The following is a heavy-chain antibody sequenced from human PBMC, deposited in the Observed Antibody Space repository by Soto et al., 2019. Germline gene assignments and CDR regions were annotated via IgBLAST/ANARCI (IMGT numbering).Heavy chain of an antibody. Sequence: LETLSLTCIVSGGSISSRNYYWAWIRKPPGKGLEWIGSIYYSGGTFYNPSLKSRVTISVDTSKNQFSLELTSVTAADTAVFSCARHVLSGNYPDHFDTWGPGILVTVSS. D-gene: IGHD1-26*01. CDR2: IYYSGGT. J-gene: IGHJ4*02. CDR3: ARHVLSGNYPDHFDT. CDR1: GGSISSRNYY. V-gene: IGHV4-39*01.